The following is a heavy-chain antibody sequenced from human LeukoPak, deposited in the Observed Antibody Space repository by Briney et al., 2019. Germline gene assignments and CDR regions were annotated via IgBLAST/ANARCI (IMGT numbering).Heavy chain of an antibody. CDR1: GYTLINYY. J-gene: IGHJ4*02. V-gene: IGHV1-46*01. CDR3: ARVGGSNSRDFDH. D-gene: IGHD6-13*01. CDR2: INPSGGST. Sequence: ASVKVSCKASGYTLINYYRHWVRQAPGQVLEWMGIINPSGGSTSYAQRFQGRVTMTRDTSTNTVYMELSSLRSEDTAVYYCARVGGSNSRDFDHWGQGTLVTVSS.